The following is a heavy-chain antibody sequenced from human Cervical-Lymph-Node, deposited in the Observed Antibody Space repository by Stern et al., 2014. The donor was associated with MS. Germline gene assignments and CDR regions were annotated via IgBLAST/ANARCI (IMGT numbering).Heavy chain of an antibody. V-gene: IGHV1-2*06. CDR2: INPNSGDT. D-gene: IGHD6-19*01. J-gene: IGHJ4*02. Sequence: QVQLVQSGAEVKKPGASVKVSCKASGYTFTGYYIHWGRQAPGQGLEWMGRINPNSGDTGYAQEFQGRVTMTRDTSTSTAYMELSGLASDDTAVYYCARDRVAGVSYFDDWGQGTLVTVSS. CDR3: ARDRVAGVSYFDD. CDR1: GYTFTGYY.